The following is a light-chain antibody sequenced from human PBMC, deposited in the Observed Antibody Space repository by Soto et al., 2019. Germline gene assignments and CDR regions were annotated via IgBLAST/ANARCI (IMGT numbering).Light chain of an antibody. CDR2: DAS. Sequence: EIVLTQSPATLSLSPGERATLSCRASQSINNYLAWYQQKPGQAPRLLIYDASNRATGIPARFSGSGSGTDFALTISSLEPEDFAVYYCQQRSNWPPTFGQGTKVEIK. CDR3: QQRSNWPPT. V-gene: IGKV3-11*01. J-gene: IGKJ1*01. CDR1: QSINNY.